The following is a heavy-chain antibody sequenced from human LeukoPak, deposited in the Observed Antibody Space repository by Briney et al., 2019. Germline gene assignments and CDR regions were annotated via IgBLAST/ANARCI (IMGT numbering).Heavy chain of an antibody. J-gene: IGHJ4*02. CDR1: GYTFIGYY. Sequence: GASVKVSCKASGYTFIGYYMHWVRQAPGQGLEWMGWINPNSGDTNYAQKLQGRVTMTRDTSISTAYMELSRLRSDDTAVYYCARGSKYYDYVWGSPDFDYWGQGTLVTVSS. CDR2: INPNSGDT. CDR3: ARGSKYYDYVWGSPDFDY. V-gene: IGHV1-2*02. D-gene: IGHD3-16*01.